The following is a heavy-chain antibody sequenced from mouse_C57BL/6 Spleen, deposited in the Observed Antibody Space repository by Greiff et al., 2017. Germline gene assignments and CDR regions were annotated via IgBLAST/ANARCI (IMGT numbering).Heavy chain of an antibody. CDR3: ARSGGYYGFDY. CDR1: GYAFSRSW. CDR2: MYPGDGAT. V-gene: IGHV1-82*01. Sequence: QVQLQQSGPELVKPGASVTISCKASGYAFSRSWMNRVKQSPGKGLEWIVRMYPGDGATNYNGKFKGKATLTADKSSSTAYMQLSSLTSEDSAVDFCARSGGYYGFDYWGQGTTLTVSS. D-gene: IGHD2-3*01. J-gene: IGHJ2*01.